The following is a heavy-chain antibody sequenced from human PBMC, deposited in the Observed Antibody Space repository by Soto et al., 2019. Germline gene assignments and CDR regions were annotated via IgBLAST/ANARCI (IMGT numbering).Heavy chain of an antibody. CDR2: ISSSSSHI. V-gene: IGHV3-21*03. CDR1: GFTLTSYS. CDR3: VRERGLSSYYGMDV. J-gene: IGHJ6*02. D-gene: IGHD3-10*01. Sequence: XVSLRLSGAASGFTLTSYSMNWVRQASGKGLEWVSSISSSSSHIYYADSVKGRFTISRDNARNSLYLQMNSLRAEDTAVYYCVRERGLSSYYGMDVWGQGTTVTVSS.